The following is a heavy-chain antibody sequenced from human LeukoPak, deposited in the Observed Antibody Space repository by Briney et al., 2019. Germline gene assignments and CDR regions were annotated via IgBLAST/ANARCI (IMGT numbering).Heavy chain of an antibody. Sequence: GGSLRLSCAASGFTFRSYAMHWVRQAPGKGLEWVAVISYDGSNKYYADSVKGRFTISRDNSKNTLYLQMNSLRAEDTAVYYCARTDYRAIDYWGQGTLVTVSS. V-gene: IGHV3-30*04. CDR3: ARTDYRAIDY. J-gene: IGHJ4*02. D-gene: IGHD5-12*01. CDR1: GFTFRSYA. CDR2: ISYDGSNK.